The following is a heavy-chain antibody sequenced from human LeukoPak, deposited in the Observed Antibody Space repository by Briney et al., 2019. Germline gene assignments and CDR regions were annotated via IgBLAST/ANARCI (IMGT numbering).Heavy chain of an antibody. D-gene: IGHD2-2*01. J-gene: IGHJ3*02. CDR1: GFTFASYE. Sequence: GGSLRLSCTASGFTFASYEMNWVRQAPGKGLEWVSYIRTGGDTIYYADSVRGRFTISRDDAKNSLYLQMNSRRAEDTAIYYCVRGGYCSTNICYSLNAFDIWGQGTTVTVSS. V-gene: IGHV3-48*03. CDR2: IRTGGDTI. CDR3: VRGGYCSTNICYSLNAFDI.